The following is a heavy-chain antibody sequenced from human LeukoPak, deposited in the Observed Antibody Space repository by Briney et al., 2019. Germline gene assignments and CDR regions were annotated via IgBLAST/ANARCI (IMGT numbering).Heavy chain of an antibody. V-gene: IGHV3-7*01. J-gene: IGHJ6*03. CDR3: ARVEANYYYYMDV. CDR1: GFTFSSYW. CDR2: IKQDGSEK. Sequence: GGSLRLSCAASGFTFSSYWMSWVRQAPGKGLEWVADIKQDGSEKYYVESVKGRFTISRDNAKNSLYLQMNSLRAEDTAVYYCARVEANYYYYMDVWGKGTTVTVSS.